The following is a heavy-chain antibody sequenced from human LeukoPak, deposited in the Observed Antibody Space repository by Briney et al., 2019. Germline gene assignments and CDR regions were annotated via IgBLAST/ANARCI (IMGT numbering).Heavy chain of an antibody. J-gene: IGHJ3*02. CDR1: GGSISSYY. CDR2: IYYSGST. V-gene: IGHV4-59*03. CDR3: ANSRWCNAFDI. D-gene: IGHD6-13*01. Sequence: PSETLSLTCTVSGGSISSYYWNWIRQPPGKGLEWIGYIYYSGSTNYNPSLKSRVTISVDTSKNQFSLKLSSVTAADTAAYYCANSRWCNAFDIWGQGTMVTVSS.